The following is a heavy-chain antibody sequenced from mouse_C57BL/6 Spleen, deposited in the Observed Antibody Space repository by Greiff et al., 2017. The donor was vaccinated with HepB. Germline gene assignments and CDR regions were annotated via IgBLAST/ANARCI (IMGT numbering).Heavy chain of an antibody. V-gene: IGHV1-54*01. D-gene: IGHD2-2*01. CDR2: INPGSGGT. J-gene: IGHJ2*01. CDR3: ARRDYGYLSDY. Sequence: VQLQQSGAELVRPGTSVKVSCKASGYAFTNYLIEWVKQRPGQGLEWIGVINPGSGGTNYNEKFKGKAKLTADKSSSTAYMQLSSLTSEDSAVYFCARRDYGYLSDYWGQGTTLTVSS. CDR1: GYAFTNYL.